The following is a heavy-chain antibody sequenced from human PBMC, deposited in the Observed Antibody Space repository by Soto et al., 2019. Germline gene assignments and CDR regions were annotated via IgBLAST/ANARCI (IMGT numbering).Heavy chain of an antibody. J-gene: IGHJ4*02. V-gene: IGHV4-4*02. Sequence: QVQLQESGPGLVKPSGTLSLTCAVSGGSISSSNWWSWVRQPPGKGLEWLGEIYHSGSTNYNPSLRSGVTISVDKSGNKFSLNLSSATAADTAVYYCAREREADGYTFDYWGQGTLVTVSS. D-gene: IGHD5-12*01. CDR2: IYHSGST. CDR3: AREREADGYTFDY. CDR1: GGSISSSNW.